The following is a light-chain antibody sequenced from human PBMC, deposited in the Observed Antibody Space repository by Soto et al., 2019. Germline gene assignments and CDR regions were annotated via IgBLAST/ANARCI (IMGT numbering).Light chain of an antibody. CDR3: QSYDSSIVV. V-gene: IGLV6-57*04. CDR1: SGSIASNY. CDR2: EDN. Sequence: NFMLTQPHSVSESPGKTVTIPCTRSSGSIASNYVQWYQQRPGSAPTTVIYEDNQRPSGVPDRFSGSIDSSSNSASLTISGLKTEDEADYYCQSYDSSIVVFGGGTKLTVL. J-gene: IGLJ2*01.